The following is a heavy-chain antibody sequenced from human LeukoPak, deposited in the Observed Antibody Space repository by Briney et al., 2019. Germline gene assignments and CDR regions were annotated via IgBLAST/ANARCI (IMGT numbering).Heavy chain of an antibody. J-gene: IGHJ3*02. Sequence: SETLSLTCNVSGGSISSTIYYWGWIRQPPGKGLEWIGSIYSSGSTYYSPSLKSRVTISVDTSKSQFSLKLSSVTAADTAVYYCASFGRVSMLVVIKAAFDIWGQGTMVTVSS. CDR2: IYSSGST. D-gene: IGHD2-8*01. CDR1: GGSISSTIYY. CDR3: ASFGRVSMLVVIKAAFDI. V-gene: IGHV4-39*01.